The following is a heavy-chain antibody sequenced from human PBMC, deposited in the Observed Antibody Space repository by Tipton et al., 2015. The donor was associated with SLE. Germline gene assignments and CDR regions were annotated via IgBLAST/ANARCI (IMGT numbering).Heavy chain of an antibody. CDR1: GFTFSSYA. J-gene: IGHJ4*02. Sequence: SLRLSCSASGFTFSSYAMHWVRQAPGKGLEYVSAISSNGGSTYYADSVKGRFTISRDNAKNTLYLQMNSLRAEDTAVYYCARASLTSFDYWGQGTLVTVSS. V-gene: IGHV3-64*04. CDR2: ISSNGGST. CDR3: ARASLTSFDY. D-gene: IGHD2/OR15-2a*01.